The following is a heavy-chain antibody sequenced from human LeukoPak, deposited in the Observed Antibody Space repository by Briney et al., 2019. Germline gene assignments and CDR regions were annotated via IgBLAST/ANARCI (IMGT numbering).Heavy chain of an antibody. CDR1: GFTFSSYW. D-gene: IGHD4-17*01. Sequence: GGSLRLSCAAPGFTFSSYWMSWVRQAPGKGLEWVANIKQDGSEKYYADSVKGRFTISRDNAKNSLYLQMNSLRAEDTAVYYCATTLRSGSTDYWGQGTLVTVSS. CDR2: IKQDGSEK. J-gene: IGHJ4*02. CDR3: ATTLRSGSTDY. V-gene: IGHV3-7*01.